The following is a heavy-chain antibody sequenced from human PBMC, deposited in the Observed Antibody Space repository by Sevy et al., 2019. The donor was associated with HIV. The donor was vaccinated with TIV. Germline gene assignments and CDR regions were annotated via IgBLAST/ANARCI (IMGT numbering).Heavy chain of an antibody. CDR2: IYYSGTT. D-gene: IGHD1-26*01. J-gene: IGHJ5*02. Sequence: SETLSLTCTVSGDSISSYYWSWIRQPPGKGLEWSGYIYYSGTTKYNPSLKSRVTISVDTSKNQVSLKRKSVIAADTAVYYCARDRVGANTDWFDPWGQGTLVTVSS. V-gene: IGHV4-59*01. CDR1: GDSISSYY. CDR3: ARDRVGANTDWFDP.